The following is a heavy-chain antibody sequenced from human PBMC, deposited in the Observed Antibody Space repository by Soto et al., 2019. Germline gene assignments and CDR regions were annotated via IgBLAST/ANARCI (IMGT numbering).Heavy chain of an antibody. V-gene: IGHV4-59*01. D-gene: IGHD6-6*01. CDR3: AGGFLGAARHYYYYYMDV. J-gene: IGHJ6*03. CDR1: GGSISSYY. Sequence: QVQLQESGPGLVKPSETLSLTCTVSGGSISSYYWSWIRQPPGKGLEWIGYIYYSGSTNYNPSLKSRVTISVDTSKNQFSLKLSSVTAADTAVYYWAGGFLGAARHYYYYYMDVWGKGTTVTVSS. CDR2: IYYSGST.